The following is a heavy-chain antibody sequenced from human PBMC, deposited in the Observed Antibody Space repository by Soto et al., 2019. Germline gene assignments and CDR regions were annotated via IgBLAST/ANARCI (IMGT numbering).Heavy chain of an antibody. J-gene: IGHJ4*02. CDR3: ARDRGYTGYDSPFDH. Sequence: QVQLVQSGVEVKKPGASVKVSCKASGYTFTTYGFSWVRQAPGQGLEWMGWMGPYNGNTKYAQKFQGRVTMTTDTSTSTAYRELRSLRSDDPAVYYCARDRGYTGYDSPFDHWGQGTLVTVSS. CDR2: MGPYNGNT. V-gene: IGHV1-18*01. CDR1: GYTFTTYG. D-gene: IGHD5-12*01.